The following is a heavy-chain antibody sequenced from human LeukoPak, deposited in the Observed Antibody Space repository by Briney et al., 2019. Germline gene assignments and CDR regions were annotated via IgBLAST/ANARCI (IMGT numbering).Heavy chain of an antibody. CDR3: AALNYYDSSGFYVYSDAFDI. Sequence: SVKVSCKASGFTFPSSAVQWVRQARGQRLEWIGWIVVGSGNTNYAQKFQKRVTITRDMSTSTASMELSSLRSEDTAVYYCAALNYYDSSGFYVYSDAFDIWGQGTMVTVSP. J-gene: IGHJ3*02. V-gene: IGHV1-58*01. CDR2: IVVGSGNT. CDR1: GFTFPSSA. D-gene: IGHD3-22*01.